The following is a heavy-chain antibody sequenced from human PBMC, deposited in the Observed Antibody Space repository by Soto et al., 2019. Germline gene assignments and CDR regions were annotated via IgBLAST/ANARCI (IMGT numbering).Heavy chain of an antibody. CDR3: ATAARRAGNFDC. Sequence: QAQLQESGPGLVKPSETLSLTCTVSGGSISSYYWSWIRQPPGKGLEWIGYIYYRGYTNYNPSLKSRVTISADTSKNQFSLKLSSVTAADTAVYYCATAARRAGNFDCWGQGTLVTVSS. CDR1: GGSISSYY. J-gene: IGHJ4*02. V-gene: IGHV4-59*01. D-gene: IGHD6-6*01. CDR2: IYYRGYT.